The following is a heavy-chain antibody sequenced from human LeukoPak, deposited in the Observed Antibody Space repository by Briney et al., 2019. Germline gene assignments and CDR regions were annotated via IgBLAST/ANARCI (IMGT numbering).Heavy chain of an antibody. CDR3: ARGDGGYFDSRYAFDI. CDR2: IYTSEST. J-gene: IGHJ3*02. Sequence: PSQTLSLTCTVSGGSISSGSYYWSWIRQPAGKGLEWIGRIYTSESTNYNPSLKSRFTLSVDTAKNRCSLKLSSVTAADTAVYYCARGDGGYFDSRYAFDIWGQGTMVTVSS. D-gene: IGHD3-9*01. CDR1: GGSISSGSYY. V-gene: IGHV4-61*02.